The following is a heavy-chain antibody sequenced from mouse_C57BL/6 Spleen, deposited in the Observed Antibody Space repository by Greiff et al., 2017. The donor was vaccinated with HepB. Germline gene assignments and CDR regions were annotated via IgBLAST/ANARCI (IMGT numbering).Heavy chain of an antibody. CDR1: GYAFSSSW. CDR3: ARWDGNFYFDY. J-gene: IGHJ2*01. CDR2: IYPGDGDT. V-gene: IGHV1-82*01. Sequence: VQRVESGPELVKPGASVKISCKASGYAFSSSWMNWVKQRPGKGLEWIGRIYPGDGDTNYNGKFKGKATLTADKSSSTAYMQLSSLTSEDSAVYFCARWDGNFYFDYWGQGTTLTVSS. D-gene: IGHD2-1*01.